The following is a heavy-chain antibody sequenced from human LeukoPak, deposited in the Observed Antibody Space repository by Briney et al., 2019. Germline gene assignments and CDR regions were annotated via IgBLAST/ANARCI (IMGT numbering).Heavy chain of an antibody. CDR1: GGSISTGTYY. CDR2: IYYSGST. V-gene: IGHV4-31*03. D-gene: IGHD2-15*01. CDR3: AGRAATPFSGFGP. Sequence: SETLSLTCTVSGGSISTGTYYWSWIRQHPGKGLEWIGYIYYSGSTYYNPSLKSRVTISVDTSKNQFSLKLSSVTAADTAVYYCAGRAATPFSGFGPWGQGTLVTVSS. J-gene: IGHJ5*02.